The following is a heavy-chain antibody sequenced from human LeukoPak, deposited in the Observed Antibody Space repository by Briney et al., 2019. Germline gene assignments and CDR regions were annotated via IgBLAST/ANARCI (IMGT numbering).Heavy chain of an antibody. D-gene: IGHD5-12*01. V-gene: IGHV3-11*06. CDR2: ISSSSSYT. CDR3: ARLGWATAPLDY. J-gene: IGHJ4*02. Sequence: GGPLRLSCAASGFTFSDYYMSWIRQAPGKGLEWVSYISSSSSYTNYADSVKGRFTISRDNAKNSLYLQVNSLRAEDTAVYYCARLGWATAPLDYWGQGTLVTVSS. CDR1: GFTFSDYY.